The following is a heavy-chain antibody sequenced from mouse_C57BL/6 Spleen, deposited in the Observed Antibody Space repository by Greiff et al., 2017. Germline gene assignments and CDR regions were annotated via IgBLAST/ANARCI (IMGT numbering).Heavy chain of an antibody. V-gene: IGHV6-3*01. CDR1: GFTFSNYW. D-gene: IGHD1-1*02. J-gene: IGHJ3*01. CDR2: IRLKSDNYAT. Sequence: EVKLEESGGGLVQPGGSMKLSGVASGFTFSNYWMNWVRQSPEKGLEWVAQIRLKSDNYATHYAESVKGRFTISRDDSKSSVYLQMNNLRAEDTGIYYCTDYGWFAYWGQGTLVTVSA. CDR3: TDYGWFAY.